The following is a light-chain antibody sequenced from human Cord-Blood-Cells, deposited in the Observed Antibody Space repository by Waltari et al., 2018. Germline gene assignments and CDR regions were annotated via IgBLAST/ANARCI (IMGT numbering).Light chain of an antibody. CDR3: SSYTSSSTLV. Sequence: QSALTQPASVSGSPGQSITISCTGTSSDVGGYNYVSWYQQHAGKAPKLMIYDVSNRPAGVSNRLSGSKAGNTASRTISGLQAEDEADYYCSSYTSSSTLVFGGGTKLTVL. CDR1: SSDVGGYNY. CDR2: DVS. J-gene: IGLJ3*02. V-gene: IGLV2-14*01.